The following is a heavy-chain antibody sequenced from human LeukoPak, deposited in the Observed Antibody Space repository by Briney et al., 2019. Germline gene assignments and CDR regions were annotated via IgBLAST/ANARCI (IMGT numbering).Heavy chain of an antibody. CDR2: IYTSGST. J-gene: IGHJ4*02. Sequence: RSSETLSLTCTVSGGSISSYYWSWIRQPAGKGLEWIGRIYTSGSTNYNPSLKSRVTMSVGTSKNQFSLKLSSVTAADTAVYYCARDSYYYGSGSYPFDYWGQGTLVTVSS. CDR3: ARDSYYYGSGSYPFDY. D-gene: IGHD3-10*01. V-gene: IGHV4-4*07. CDR1: GGSISSYY.